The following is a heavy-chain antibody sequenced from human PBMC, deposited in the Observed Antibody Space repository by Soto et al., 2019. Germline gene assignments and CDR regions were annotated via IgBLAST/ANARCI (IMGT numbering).Heavy chain of an antibody. D-gene: IGHD6-6*01. CDR2: IYTVGNT. Sequence: GGSLRLSCAASGFTVNSNYMAWVRQTPGKGLEWVSLIYTVGNTYYADSVKGRFTISRDDSKNTLHLQMNSLRAEDTAIYYCARAVSARRFDYWGQGTLVTVSS. V-gene: IGHV3-53*01. CDR3: ARAVSARRFDY. J-gene: IGHJ4*02. CDR1: GFTVNSNY.